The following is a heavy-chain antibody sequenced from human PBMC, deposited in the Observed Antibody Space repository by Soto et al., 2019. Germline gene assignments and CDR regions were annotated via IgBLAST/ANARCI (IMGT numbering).Heavy chain of an antibody. CDR2: ISGTGSAI. CDR1: GFTFSSYE. J-gene: IGHJ5*02. CDR3: ARDHEAGGIGWFDP. Sequence: EVQLVQSGGGLVQLGGSLRLSCAASGFTFSSYEMVWVRQAPGKGLEWLSYISGTGSAIHYADSVRGRFTISRDNAKNSLYLQMNSLRAEDTAVYYCARDHEAGGIGWFDPWGQGTLVTVSS. D-gene: IGHD6-13*01. V-gene: IGHV3-48*03.